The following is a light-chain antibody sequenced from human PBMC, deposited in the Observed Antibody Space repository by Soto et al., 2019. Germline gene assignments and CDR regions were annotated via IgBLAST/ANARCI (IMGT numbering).Light chain of an antibody. CDR1: QSLVSSDGNTY. V-gene: IGKV2-30*01. J-gene: IGKJ1*01. CDR3: MQGTHWPWT. Sequence: DLVLTQSPLSLSVTLGQPASISCRSSQSLVSSDGNTYLNWFQQRPGQSPRRLIFKVSHRDSGVQDRFSGSESGTDFTLKISRVEAEDVGIYYCMQGTHWPWTFGQGTKAEIK. CDR2: KVS.